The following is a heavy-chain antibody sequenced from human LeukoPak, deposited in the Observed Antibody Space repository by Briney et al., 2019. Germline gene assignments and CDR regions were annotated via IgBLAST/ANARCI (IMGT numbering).Heavy chain of an antibody. D-gene: IGHD3-10*01. CDR3: ARGGTMVRGVMFYYYGMDV. V-gene: IGHV3-33*01. Sequence: GGSPRLSCAASGFTFSSYGMHWVRQAPGKGLEWVAVIWYDGSNKYYADSVKGRFTISRDNSKNTLYLQMNSLRAEDTAVYYCARGGTMVRGVMFYYYGMDVWGQGTTVTVSS. J-gene: IGHJ6*02. CDR1: GFTFSSYG. CDR2: IWYDGSNK.